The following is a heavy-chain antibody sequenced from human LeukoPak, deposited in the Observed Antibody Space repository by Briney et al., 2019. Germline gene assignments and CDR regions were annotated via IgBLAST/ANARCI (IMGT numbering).Heavy chain of an antibody. J-gene: IGHJ4*02. V-gene: IGHV1-18*04. D-gene: IGHD3-22*01. CDR3: ARDRAGGYYYDSSGYYDY. CDR1: GYTFTDYY. CDR2: ISAYNGNT. Sequence: ASVKVSCKASGYTFTDYYIHWVRQAPGQGLEWMGWISAYNGNTNYAQKLQGRVTMTTDTSTSTAYMELRSLRSDDTAVYYCARDRAGGYYYDSSGYYDYWGQGTLVTVSS.